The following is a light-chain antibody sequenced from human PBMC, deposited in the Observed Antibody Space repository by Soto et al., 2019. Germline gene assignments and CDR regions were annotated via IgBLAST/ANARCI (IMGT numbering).Light chain of an antibody. Sequence: DIQMTQSPSTLSASVGDRVTITCRASQNINRWLAWYQQKPGTAPKLLIYDASNLESGVPSRFSGGGSGTEFTLTISSLQPDDLATYYCQQYNNYFWAFGQGTKVDIK. CDR3: QQYNNYFWA. V-gene: IGKV1-5*01. CDR1: QNINRW. CDR2: DAS. J-gene: IGKJ1*01.